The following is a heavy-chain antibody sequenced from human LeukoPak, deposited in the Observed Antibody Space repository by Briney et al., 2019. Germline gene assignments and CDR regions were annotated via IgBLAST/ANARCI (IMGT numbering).Heavy chain of an antibody. J-gene: IGHJ4*02. V-gene: IGHV3-23*01. D-gene: IGHD4-17*01. CDR2: IDSTGAYT. CDR1: GFIFSNYA. Sequence: GGSLRLSCAASGFIFSNYAMSWVRQAPGKGLEWVSAIDSTGAYTYYADSVKGRFTISRDNSKNTLYLQMNSLRAEDTAVYYCAKDSATGGYWGQGTLVTVSS. CDR3: AKDSATGGY.